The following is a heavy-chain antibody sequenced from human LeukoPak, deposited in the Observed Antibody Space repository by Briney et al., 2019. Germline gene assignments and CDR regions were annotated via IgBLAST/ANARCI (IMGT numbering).Heavy chain of an antibody. CDR2: INANTGGT. CDR1: GYTFTGYY. Sequence: ASVKVSCKASGYTFTGYYIHWVRQAPRQRLEWMGRINANTGGTDYAQKFQGRVTMTRDTSITTVYMELSRLTSDDTAIDYCAKVPASITAAGTWLGPWGEAALLTVSS. V-gene: IGHV1-2*06. CDR3: AKVPASITAAGTWLGP. J-gene: IGHJ5*02. D-gene: IGHD6-13*01.